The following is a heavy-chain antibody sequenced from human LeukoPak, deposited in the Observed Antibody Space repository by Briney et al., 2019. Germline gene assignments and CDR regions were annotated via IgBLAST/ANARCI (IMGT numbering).Heavy chain of an antibody. D-gene: IGHD3-22*01. CDR2: IWYDGSNK. J-gene: IGHJ4*02. Sequence: PGGSLRLSCAASGFTFSSLAMHWVRQAPGKGLEWVAVIWYDGSNKYYADSVKGRFTISRDNSKNTLYLQMNSLRAEDTAVYYCARSYYYDSSGSASYFDYWGQGTLVTVSS. CDR1: GFTFSSLA. CDR3: ARSYYYDSSGSASYFDY. V-gene: IGHV3-33*08.